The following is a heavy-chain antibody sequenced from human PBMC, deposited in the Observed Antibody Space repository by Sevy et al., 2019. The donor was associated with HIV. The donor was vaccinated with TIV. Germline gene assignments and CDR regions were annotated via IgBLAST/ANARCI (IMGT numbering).Heavy chain of an antibody. J-gene: IGHJ3*01. Sequence: ASVKVSCKASGYSFTTYGISWVRQAPGQGLEWMGWINAYNDNTNYAQNLQGRVTMTTDTATSTAYMELKRLTSDDTAVYYCARDVGGDYAFDVWSQGTMVTVSS. CDR1: GYSFTTYG. D-gene: IGHD2-21*02. CDR3: ARDVGGDYAFDV. V-gene: IGHV1-18*01. CDR2: INAYNDNT.